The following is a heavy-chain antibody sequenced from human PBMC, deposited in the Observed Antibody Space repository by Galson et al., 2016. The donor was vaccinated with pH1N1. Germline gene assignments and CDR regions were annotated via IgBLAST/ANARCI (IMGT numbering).Heavy chain of an antibody. D-gene: IGHD3-9*01. Sequence: SLRLSCAVSGFTFDSHEMNWVRQAPGKGLEWVASISSGGNTMFYADSVKGRFIISRDNAKNSLYLQMNSLRVEDTAVYYCARAYYDPLTRFSGAFDYWGQETLVTVSS. V-gene: IGHV3-48*03. CDR1: GFTFDSHE. J-gene: IGHJ4*02. CDR3: ARAYYDPLTRFSGAFDY. CDR2: ISSGGNTM.